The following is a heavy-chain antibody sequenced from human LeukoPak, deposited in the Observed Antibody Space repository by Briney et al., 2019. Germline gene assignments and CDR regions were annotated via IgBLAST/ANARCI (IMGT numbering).Heavy chain of an antibody. CDR2: FSGSGGSR. Sequence: GGSLRLSCAASGFTFASSVMNWVRQAPGKGLEWVSSFSGSGGSRYYADAVRGRFTVSRDNSKNTLYLIMTSLRAEDSAVYYCAKSSQLDYWGQGTLVTASS. CDR1: GFTFASSV. D-gene: IGHD6-6*01. V-gene: IGHV3-23*01. CDR3: AKSSQLDY. J-gene: IGHJ4*02.